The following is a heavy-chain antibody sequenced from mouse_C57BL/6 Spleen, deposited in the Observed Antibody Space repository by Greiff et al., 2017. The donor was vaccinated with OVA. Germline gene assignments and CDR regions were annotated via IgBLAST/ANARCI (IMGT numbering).Heavy chain of an antibody. V-gene: IGHV1-4*01. CDR2: INPSSGYT. Sequence: VQGVESGAELARPGASVKMSCKASGYTFTSYTMHWVKQRPGQGLEWIGYINPSSGYTKYNQKFKDKATLTADKSSSTAYMQLSSLTSEDSAVYYCASFYDYDSDYWGQGTTLTVSS. CDR1: GYTFTSYT. D-gene: IGHD2-4*01. CDR3: ASFYDYDSDY. J-gene: IGHJ2*01.